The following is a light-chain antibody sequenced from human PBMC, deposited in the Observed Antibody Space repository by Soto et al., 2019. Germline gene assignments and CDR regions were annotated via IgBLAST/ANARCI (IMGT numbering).Light chain of an antibody. CDR1: QSISSW. Sequence: IPMTQTPSALSASIGDRVTITCRASQSISSWLAWYQQKPGKAPKLLIYDASILESGVPSRFSGSGSGTEFTLTINCLQPDDFATYYCQQYGTYLKTFGQGTKVDI. CDR2: DAS. J-gene: IGKJ1*01. V-gene: IGKV1-5*01. CDR3: QQYGTYLKT.